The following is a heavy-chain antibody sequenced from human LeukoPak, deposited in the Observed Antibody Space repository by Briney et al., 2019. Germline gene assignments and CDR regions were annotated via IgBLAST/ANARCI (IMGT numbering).Heavy chain of an antibody. J-gene: IGHJ4*02. V-gene: IGHV3-21*01. CDR1: GFTFSSYS. D-gene: IGHD2-2*01. Sequence: GGSLRLSCAASGFTFSSYSMNWVRQAPGKGLEWVSSISSSSYIYYADSVKGRFTISRDNAKNSLYLQMNSLRAEDTAVYYCARGQYPQPFDYWGQGTLVTVSS. CDR3: ARGQYPQPFDY. CDR2: ISSSSYI.